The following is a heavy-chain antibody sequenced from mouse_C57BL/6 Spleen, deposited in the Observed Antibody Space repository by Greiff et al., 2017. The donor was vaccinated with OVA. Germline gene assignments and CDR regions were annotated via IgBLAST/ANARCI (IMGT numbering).Heavy chain of an antibody. CDR1: GFTFSDYG. D-gene: IGHD2-2*01. Sequence: EVKVVESGGGLVKPGGSLKLSCAASGFTFSDYGMHWVRQAPEKGLEWVAYISSGSSTIYYADTVKGRFTISRDNAKNTLFLQMTSLRSEDTAMYYCARGYTGDYAMDYWGQGTSVTVSS. CDR2: ISSGSSTI. CDR3: ARGYTGDYAMDY. V-gene: IGHV5-17*01. J-gene: IGHJ4*01.